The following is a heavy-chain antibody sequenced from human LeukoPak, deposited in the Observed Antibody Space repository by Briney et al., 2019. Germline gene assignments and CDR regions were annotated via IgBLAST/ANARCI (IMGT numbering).Heavy chain of an antibody. V-gene: IGHV3-48*03. Sequence: PGGSLRLSCAATGFAFSSYEMNWVRQAPGEGLEWISYITSSSRTINYADSVKGRFTISRDNTKNSLYLQMNGLRAEDTAVYYCASETDTADNDAFDVWGQGTMVTVSS. CDR3: ASETDTADNDAFDV. J-gene: IGHJ3*01. D-gene: IGHD5-18*01. CDR1: GFAFSSYE. CDR2: ITSSSRTI.